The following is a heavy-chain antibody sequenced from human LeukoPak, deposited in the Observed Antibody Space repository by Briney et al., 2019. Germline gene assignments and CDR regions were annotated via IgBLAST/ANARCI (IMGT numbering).Heavy chain of an antibody. CDR2: ISAYNGNT. J-gene: IGHJ6*02. CDR1: GYTFTSYG. CDR3: ARQGSPNCSSTSCYARSYYYYYGMDV. Sequence: ASVKVSCKASGYTFTSYGISWVRQAPGQGLEWMGWISAYNGNTNYAQKLQGRVTMTTDTSTSTAYMELSSLRSEDTAVYYCARQGSPNCSSTSCYARSYYYYYGMDVWGQGTTVTVSS. D-gene: IGHD2-2*01. V-gene: IGHV1-18*01.